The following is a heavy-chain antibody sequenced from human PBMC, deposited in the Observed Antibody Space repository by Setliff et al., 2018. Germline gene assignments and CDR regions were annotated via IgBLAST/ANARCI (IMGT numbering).Heavy chain of an antibody. V-gene: IGHV3-30*04. CDR2: ISYDGSNK. J-gene: IGHJ5*02. CDR3: ARDSRARITIFGVVTNWFDP. D-gene: IGHD3-3*01. Sequence: GGSLRLSCTASGFTFGDYAMSWVRQAPGKGLEWVAVISYDGSNKYYADSVKGRFTISRDNSKNTLYLQMNSLRAEDTAVYYCARDSRARITIFGVVTNWFDPWGQGTLVTVSS. CDR1: GFTFGDYA.